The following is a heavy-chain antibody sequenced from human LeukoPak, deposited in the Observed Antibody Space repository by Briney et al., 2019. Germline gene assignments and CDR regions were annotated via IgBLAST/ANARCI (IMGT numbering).Heavy chain of an antibody. CDR1: GYTFSWHA. CDR3: ARDGQNTGPYGFDY. D-gene: IGHD2/OR15-2a*01. V-gene: IGHV3-33*01. CDR2: IWSGGNYA. J-gene: IGHJ4*02. Sequence: GGSLRLSCAASGYTFSWHAVHWVRQAPGKGLEWVAQIWSGGNYAYYGDSVKGRFIISRDDSKNTAYLQMNSVRVDDTAVYFCARDGQNTGPYGFDYWGQGTLVTVSS.